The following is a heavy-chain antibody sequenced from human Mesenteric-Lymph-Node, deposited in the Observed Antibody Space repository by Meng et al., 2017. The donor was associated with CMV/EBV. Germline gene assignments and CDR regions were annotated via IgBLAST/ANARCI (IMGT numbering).Heavy chain of an antibody. CDR1: GGSISSSSYY. CDR2: IYYSGST. J-gene: IGHJ4*02. D-gene: IGHD2-2*01. Sequence: GSLRLSCTVPGGSISSSSYYWGWIRQPPGKGLEWIGSIYYSGSTYYNPSLKSRVTISVDTSKNQFSLKLSSVTAADTAVYYCARLSKDIVVVPAAIDYWGQGTLVTVSS. CDR3: ARLSKDIVVVPAAIDY. V-gene: IGHV4-39*01.